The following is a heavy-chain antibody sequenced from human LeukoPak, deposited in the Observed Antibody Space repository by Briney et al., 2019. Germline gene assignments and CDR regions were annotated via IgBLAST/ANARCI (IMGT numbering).Heavy chain of an antibody. CDR2: IYPGDSDT. J-gene: IGHJ5*02. CDR1: GYSFSSYW. V-gene: IGHV5-51*01. CDR3: ARLPYSRSSNWSDP. Sequence: GESLKISCKGSGYSFSSYWIGWVRQMPGKGLEWMGIIYPGDSDTRYSPSFQGQVTISADKSISTAYLQWSSLKASDTAIYYCARLPYSRSSNWSDPWGQGTLVTVSS. D-gene: IGHD6-6*01.